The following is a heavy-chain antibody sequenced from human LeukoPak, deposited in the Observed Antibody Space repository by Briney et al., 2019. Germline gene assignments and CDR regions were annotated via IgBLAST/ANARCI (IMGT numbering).Heavy chain of an antibody. D-gene: IGHD1-14*01. V-gene: IGHV3-53*01. J-gene: IGHJ4*02. CDR1: GFTVSSNY. CDR3: ARGTTIRRGYYFDY. Sequence: GGSLRPSCAASGFTVSSNYMSWVRQAPGKGLEWVSVIYSGGSTYYADSVKGRFTISRDNSKNTLYLQMNSLRAEDTAVYYCARGTTIRRGYYFDYWGQGILVTVSS. CDR2: IYSGGST.